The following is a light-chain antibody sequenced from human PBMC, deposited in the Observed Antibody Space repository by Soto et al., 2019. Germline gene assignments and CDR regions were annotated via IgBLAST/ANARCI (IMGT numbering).Light chain of an antibody. J-gene: IGKJ4*01. V-gene: IGKV3-20*01. CDR1: QSVASNY. CDR2: DAS. Sequence: EIVLTQSPGTLSLSPGERATLSCRASQSVASNYIAWYQQKPGQAPRLLIYDASSRATGIPDRFSGSGSGTDFTLTISRLEPEDFAVYYCQQYGTSVLFSFGGGTKVEIK. CDR3: QQYGTSVLFS.